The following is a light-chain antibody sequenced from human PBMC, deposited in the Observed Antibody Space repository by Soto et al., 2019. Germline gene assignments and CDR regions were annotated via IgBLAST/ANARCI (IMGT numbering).Light chain of an antibody. Sequence: EIVMTQSPATLSVSPGERATLSCRASQSVSSNLAWYQQKPGQAPRLLIYGASTRATGIPARFSGSGSGTEFTLTISSLQYEDFEVYYCQQYNNWPPLFGPGTKVDIK. CDR1: QSVSSN. CDR2: GAS. V-gene: IGKV3-15*01. J-gene: IGKJ3*01. CDR3: QQYNNWPPL.